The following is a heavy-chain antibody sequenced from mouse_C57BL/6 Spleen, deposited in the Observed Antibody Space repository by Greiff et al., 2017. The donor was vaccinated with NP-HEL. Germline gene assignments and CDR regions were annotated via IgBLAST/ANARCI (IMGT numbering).Heavy chain of an antibody. V-gene: IGHV1-19*01. CDR2: INPYNGGT. J-gene: IGHJ2*01. Sequence: EVQLQESGPVLVKPGASVKMSCKASGYTFTDSYMNWVKQSHGKSLEWIGVINPYNGGTSYNQKFKGKATLTVDKSSSTAYMELNSLTSEDSAVYYCASSKNYYFDYWGQGTTLTVSS. CDR1: GYTFTDSY. CDR3: ASSKNYYFDY.